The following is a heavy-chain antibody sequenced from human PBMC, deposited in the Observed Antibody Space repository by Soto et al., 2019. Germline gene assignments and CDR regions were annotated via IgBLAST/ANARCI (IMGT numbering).Heavy chain of an antibody. CDR1: GGSISSSSYY. CDR3: ARHLSQWLEQLNSVGDAFDI. V-gene: IGHV4-39*01. J-gene: IGHJ3*02. Sequence: SETLSLTCTVSGGSISSSSYYWGWIRQPPGKGLEWIGSIYYSGSTYYNPSLKSRVTISVDTSKNQFSLKLSSVTAADTAVYYCARHLSQWLEQLNSVGDAFDIWGQGTMVTVSS. CDR2: IYYSGST. D-gene: IGHD6-19*01.